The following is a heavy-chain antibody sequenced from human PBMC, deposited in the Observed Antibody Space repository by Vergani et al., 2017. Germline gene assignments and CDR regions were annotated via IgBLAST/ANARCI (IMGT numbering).Heavy chain of an antibody. Sequence: QVQLVQSGAEVKKPGASVKVSCKASGYTFTGYYMHWVRQAPGQGLEWMGCIHPNSGGTNYAQKFQGRVTMSRDTSISTAYMELSRLRSDDTAVYYCAREVSVGGDYSYGMDVWGQGTTVTVSS. D-gene: IGHD1-26*01. J-gene: IGHJ6*02. CDR2: IHPNSGGT. CDR1: GYTFTGYY. V-gene: IGHV1-2*02. CDR3: AREVSVGGDYSYGMDV.